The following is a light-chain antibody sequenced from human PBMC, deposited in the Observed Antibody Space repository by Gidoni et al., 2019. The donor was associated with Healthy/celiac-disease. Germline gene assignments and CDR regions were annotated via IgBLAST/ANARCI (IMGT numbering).Light chain of an antibody. CDR3: QQYYSTPIT. J-gene: IGKJ5*01. Sequence: DIVMTQSPDPLAVSLGERATINCKSSQSVLYSSNNKNYLVWYQQKPGQPPKLLIYWASTRESGVPDRFSGSGSGTDFTLTISSLQAEDVAVYYCQQYYSTPITFGQGTRLEIK. V-gene: IGKV4-1*01. CDR1: QSVLYSSNNKNY. CDR2: WAS.